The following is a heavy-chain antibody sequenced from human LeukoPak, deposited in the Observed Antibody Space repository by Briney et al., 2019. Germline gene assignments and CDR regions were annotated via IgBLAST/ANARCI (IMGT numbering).Heavy chain of an antibody. CDR3: ARDELSSSREGWGAFDI. V-gene: IGHV4-34*01. J-gene: IGHJ3*02. Sequence: SETLSLTCAVYGGSFSGYYWGWIRQPPGKGLEWIGEINHSGSTNYNPSLKSRVTISVDTSKNQFSLKLSSVTAADTAVYYCARDELSSSREGWGAFDIWGQGTMVTVSS. CDR2: INHSGST. D-gene: IGHD6-13*01. CDR1: GGSFSGYY.